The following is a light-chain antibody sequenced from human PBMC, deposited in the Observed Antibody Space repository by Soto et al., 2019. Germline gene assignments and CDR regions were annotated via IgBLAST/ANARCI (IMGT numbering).Light chain of an antibody. CDR3: QQYGASPPYT. CDR1: RSFASSY. V-gene: IGKV3-20*01. Sequence: PGERATLSCRASRSFASSYLAWYQHKPGQAPRLLIYAASIRATSVPDRFSGSGSGTDFTLTISRLEPEDSAVYYCQQYGASPPYTFGQGTKVEIK. CDR2: AAS. J-gene: IGKJ2*01.